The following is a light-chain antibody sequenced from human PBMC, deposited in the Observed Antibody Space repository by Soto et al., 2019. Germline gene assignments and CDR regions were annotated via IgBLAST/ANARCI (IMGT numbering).Light chain of an antibody. J-gene: IGKJ1*01. CDR2: AAS. Sequence: AIRMTQSPSSFSASTGDRVTITCRASQGISSYLAWYQQKPGKAPKLLIYAASTLQSGVPSRFSGSGSGTDCTLTLSCLQSEDFATYSCQQYDSYPWTFGQGTKVEIK. CDR1: QGISSY. CDR3: QQYDSYPWT. V-gene: IGKV1-8*01.